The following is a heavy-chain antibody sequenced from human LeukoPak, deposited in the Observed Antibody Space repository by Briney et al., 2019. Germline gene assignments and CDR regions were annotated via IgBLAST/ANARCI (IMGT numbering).Heavy chain of an antibody. V-gene: IGHV1-3*01. CDR1: GYSFTAHV. CDR2: INAGNDNT. D-gene: IGHD5-18*01. CDR3: ARGQTATHWYFDL. J-gene: IGHJ2*01. Sequence: ASVKVSCKASGYSFTAHVLHWVRRAPGQRLEWMGWINAGNDNTGYSEKFQGRVTFIRDTSTSTAYMELSGLTSEDTAVYYCARGQTATHWYFDLWGRGTLVTVSS.